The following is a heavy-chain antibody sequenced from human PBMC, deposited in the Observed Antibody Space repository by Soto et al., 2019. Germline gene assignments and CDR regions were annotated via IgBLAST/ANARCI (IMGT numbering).Heavy chain of an antibody. CDR2: INWNSGSI. Sequence: EVQLVESGGGLVQPGRSLRLSCAASGFTFDDYAMHWVRQAPGKGLEWVSGINWNSGSIGYADSVKGRFTISRDNAKHSLYLQMNSLRTEDTALYYCAKEKGFGGVRKGMDVWGQGTTVTVSS. CDR3: AKEKGFGGVRKGMDV. J-gene: IGHJ6*02. D-gene: IGHD3-16*01. V-gene: IGHV3-9*01. CDR1: GFTFDDYA.